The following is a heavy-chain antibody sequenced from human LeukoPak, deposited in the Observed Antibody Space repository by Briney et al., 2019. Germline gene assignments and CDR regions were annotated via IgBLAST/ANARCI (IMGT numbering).Heavy chain of an antibody. V-gene: IGHV3-7*01. D-gene: IGHD3-22*01. CDR1: GFTFRSYW. CDR3: ARGFDSRFFNY. CDR2: IKQDGSEK. Sequence: GGSLRLSCTDSGFTFRSYWMTWVRQAPGKGLEWVANIKQDGSEKYYVDSVKGRFTIPRDNAKNSLYLQMNSLRAEDTAVYYCARGFDSRFFNYWGQGTLVTVSS. J-gene: IGHJ4*02.